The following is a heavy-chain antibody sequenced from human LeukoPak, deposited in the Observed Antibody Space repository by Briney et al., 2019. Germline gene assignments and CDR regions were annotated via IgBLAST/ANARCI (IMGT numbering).Heavy chain of an antibody. CDR1: GFTVSSNY. J-gene: IGHJ4*02. CDR2: IYSGGST. Sequence: GGSLRLSCAASGFTVSSNYMSWVRQAPGKGLEWVSVIYSGGSTYYADSVKGRFTISRDNSKNTLYLQMNSLRAEDTAVYYCANGPLVVINYYFDYWGQGTLVTVSS. V-gene: IGHV3-66*01. CDR3: ANGPLVVINYYFDY. D-gene: IGHD3-22*01.